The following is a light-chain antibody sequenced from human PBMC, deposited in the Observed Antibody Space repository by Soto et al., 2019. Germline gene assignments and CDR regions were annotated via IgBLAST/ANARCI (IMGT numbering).Light chain of an antibody. CDR2: EVS. CDR3: SSYTSSSTHNYV. CDR1: SSDVGGYNF. J-gene: IGLJ1*01. Sequence: QSALNQPASVSGSPGQSITISCTGTSSDVGGYNFVSWFQQHPGKAPKLMIYEVSNRPSGVSNRFSGSKSGNTASLTISGRQAEDEADYYCSSYTSSSTHNYVFGPGTKVTVL. V-gene: IGLV2-14*01.